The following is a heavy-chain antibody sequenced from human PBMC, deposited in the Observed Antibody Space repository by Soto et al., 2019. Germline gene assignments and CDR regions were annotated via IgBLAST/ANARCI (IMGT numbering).Heavy chain of an antibody. CDR2: ISAYNGNT. J-gene: IGHJ6*02. CDR3: ARAVGITMVRGVISMGMDV. V-gene: IGHV1-18*01. CDR1: GYTFTSYG. Sequence: QVQRVQSGAEVKKPGASVKVSCKASGYTFTSYGISWVRQAPGQGLEWMGWISAYNGNTNYAQKLQGRVTMTTDTSTSTAYMELRSLRSDDTAVYYCARAVGITMVRGVISMGMDVWGQGTTVTVSS. D-gene: IGHD3-10*01.